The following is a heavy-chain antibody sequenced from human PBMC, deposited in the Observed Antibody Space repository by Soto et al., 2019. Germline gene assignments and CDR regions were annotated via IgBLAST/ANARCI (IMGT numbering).Heavy chain of an antibody. Sequence: PGGCLGLSCAASGFTFSSYIMNWVRQAPGKGLEWVSSISSSSSYIYYADSVKGRFTISRDNAKNSLYLQMNSLRAEDTAVYYCARDQPGYSYGYGLGYWGQGTLVTVSS. CDR3: ARDQPGYSYGYGLGY. J-gene: IGHJ4*02. CDR2: ISSSSSYI. CDR1: GFTFSSYI. D-gene: IGHD5-18*01. V-gene: IGHV3-21*01.